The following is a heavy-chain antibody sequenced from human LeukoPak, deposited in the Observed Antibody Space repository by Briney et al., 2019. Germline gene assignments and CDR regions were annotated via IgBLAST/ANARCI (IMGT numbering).Heavy chain of an antibody. CDR1: GFTFSAYC. V-gene: IGHV3-33*01. CDR2: IWYGGSNK. CDR3: ARARLEGTGPHWFDP. J-gene: IGHJ5*02. D-gene: IGHD1-1*01. Sequence: GGSLRLSCAASGFTFSAYCFHWVRQAPGKGLEWVAIIWYGGSNKYYADSVKGRFTISRDNSKNTLYLQMNSLRADDTAIYYCARARLEGTGPHWFDPWGQGTLVTVSS.